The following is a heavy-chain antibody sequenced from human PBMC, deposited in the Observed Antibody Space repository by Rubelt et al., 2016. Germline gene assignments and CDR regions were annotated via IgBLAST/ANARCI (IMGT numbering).Heavy chain of an antibody. V-gene: IGHV4-38-2*02. J-gene: IGHJ6*02. Sequence: QVQLQESGPGLVKPSETLSLTCNVSGYSITSAYYWAWIRQPPGKGLEWIGNIHHNDNTYYNPSVRSRVTISVDTSKNQFSLKLSSVTAADTAFYYCAGDIGVTGILACYYGMEVLGQGTTVTVSS. D-gene: IGHD1-20*01. CDR1: GYSITSAYY. CDR3: AGDIGVTGILACYYGMEV. CDR2: IHHNDNT.